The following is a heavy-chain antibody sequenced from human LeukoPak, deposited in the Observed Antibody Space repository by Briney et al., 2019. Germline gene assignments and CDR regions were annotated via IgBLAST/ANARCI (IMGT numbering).Heavy chain of an antibody. J-gene: IGHJ3*02. Sequence: KPSETLSLTCSVSVGSFTSSSYYWGWVRQPPGKGLGWVGSIYYDGNTYYNPSLKSQVTISVDTSKNQFSLKLTSVTAADTAVYYCARELYSGSYPDAFDIWGQGTLVTVSS. CDR2: IYYDGNT. CDR1: VGSFTSSSYY. CDR3: ARELYSGSYPDAFDI. D-gene: IGHD1-26*01. V-gene: IGHV4-39*07.